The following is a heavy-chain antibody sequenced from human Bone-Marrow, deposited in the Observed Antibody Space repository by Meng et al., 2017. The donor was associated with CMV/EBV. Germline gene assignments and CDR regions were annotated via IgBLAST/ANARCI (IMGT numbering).Heavy chain of an antibody. CDR3: ARVLGGSGSYYTPTKGGYYYYGMDV. J-gene: IGHJ6*02. Sequence: GSLRLSCAVYGGSFSGYYWSWIREPPGKGLEWIGEINHSGSTNYNPSLKSRVTISVDTSKNKFSLKLSSVTAADTAVYYCARVLGGSGSYYTPTKGGYYYYGMDVWGQGTTVTVSS. CDR1: GGSFSGYY. D-gene: IGHD3-10*01. V-gene: IGHV4-34*01. CDR2: INHSGST.